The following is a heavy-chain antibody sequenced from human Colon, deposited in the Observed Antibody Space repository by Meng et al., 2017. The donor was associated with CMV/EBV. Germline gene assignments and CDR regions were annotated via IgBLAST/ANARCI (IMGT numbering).Heavy chain of an antibody. D-gene: IGHD2-21*01. Sequence: LRLSCTVSGGSISSSSYYWGWIRQPSGKGLEWIGSLSYSGSTYYNPSLQSRLTISGDTSKNQFSLKLSSVTAADTAVYYCARHILYSYYFDYWGQGTLVTVSS. V-gene: IGHV4-39*01. J-gene: IGHJ4*02. CDR2: LSYSGST. CDR1: GGSISSSSYY. CDR3: ARHILYSYYFDY.